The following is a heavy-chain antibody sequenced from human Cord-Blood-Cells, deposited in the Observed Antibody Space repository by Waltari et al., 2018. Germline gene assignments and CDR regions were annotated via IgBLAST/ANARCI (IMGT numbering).Heavy chain of an antibody. J-gene: IGHJ6*02. CDR1: GYTFTSYG. V-gene: IGHV1-18*01. CDR2: ISAYNGNT. D-gene: IGHD3-9*01. Sequence: QVQLVQSGAEVKKPGASVKVSCKASGYTFTSYGISWVRQAPGQGLEWMGWISAYNGNTNYAQKLQGRVTMTTDTPTSTAYMDLRSLRSDDTAVYYCARSNPHYDILTGLYYYGMDVWGQGTTVTVSS. CDR3: ARSNPHYDILTGLYYYGMDV.